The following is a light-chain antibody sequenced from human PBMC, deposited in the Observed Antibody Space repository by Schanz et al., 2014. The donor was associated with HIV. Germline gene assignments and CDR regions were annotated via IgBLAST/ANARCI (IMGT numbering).Light chain of an antibody. J-gene: IGKJ1*01. CDR3: QQYATSPWT. Sequence: EIVLTQSPGTLSLSPGERATLSCRASQSVSGDYFAWYQQKPGQAPRLLIYGASSRAAGIPDRFSGSGSGTDFTLTISRLEPEDFAVYYCQQYATSPWTFGQGTKVEIK. CDR2: GAS. V-gene: IGKV3-20*01. CDR1: QSVSGDY.